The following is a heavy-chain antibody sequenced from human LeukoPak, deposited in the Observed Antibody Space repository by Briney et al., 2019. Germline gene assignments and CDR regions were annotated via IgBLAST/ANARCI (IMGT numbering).Heavy chain of an antibody. Sequence: GGSLRLSCAASGFTFSSYSVNWVRQAPGKGLEWVSSISSSSSYIYYADSVKGRFTVSRDNAKNSLYLQMNSLRAEDTAVYYCARDTRGIYDYIWGSYRYTAIGYWGQGTLVTVSS. CDR3: ARDTRGIYDYIWGSYRYTAIGY. V-gene: IGHV3-21*01. CDR2: ISSSSSYI. D-gene: IGHD3-16*02. J-gene: IGHJ4*02. CDR1: GFTFSSYS.